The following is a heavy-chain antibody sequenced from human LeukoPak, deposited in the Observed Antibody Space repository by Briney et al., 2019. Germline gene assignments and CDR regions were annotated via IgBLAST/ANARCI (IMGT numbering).Heavy chain of an antibody. Sequence: GGSLRLSCAASGFTFSSYSTNWVRQAPGKGLEWISYISSSGSTLYYADSVKGRFTISRDDAKNSLYLQMNSLRGDDTAVYYCAGERGGYGFYWGQGTLVTVSS. V-gene: IGHV3-48*04. CDR3: AGERGGYGFY. CDR2: ISSSGSTL. D-gene: IGHD5-12*01. J-gene: IGHJ4*02. CDR1: GFTFSSYS.